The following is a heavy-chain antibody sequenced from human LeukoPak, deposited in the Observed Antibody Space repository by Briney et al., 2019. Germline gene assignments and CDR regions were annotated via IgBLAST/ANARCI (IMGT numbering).Heavy chain of an antibody. CDR2: IIPIFGTA. Sequence: GASVKVSCKASGGTFSSYAISWVRQAPGQGLEWMGGIIPIFGTANYAQKFQGRVTITADESTSTAYMELSSLRSEDTAVYYCARGTTYYDFWSRYYYYGMDVWGQGTTVTVSS. J-gene: IGHJ6*02. D-gene: IGHD3-3*01. V-gene: IGHV1-69*13. CDR3: ARGTTYYDFWSRYYYYGMDV. CDR1: GGTFSSYA.